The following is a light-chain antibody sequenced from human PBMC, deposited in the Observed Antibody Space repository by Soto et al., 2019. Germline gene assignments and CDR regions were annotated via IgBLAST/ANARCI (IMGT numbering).Light chain of an antibody. CDR1: QSVSSSY. V-gene: IGKV3-20*01. CDR2: GAS. Sequence: EIVLTQSPGTLPLSPGERATLSCRASQSVSSSYLAWYQQKPGQAPRLLIYGASSRATGIPDRFSGSGSGTDFTLTISRLEPEDFAVYYCQQYGSSGTFGQGTKV. CDR3: QQYGSSGT. J-gene: IGKJ1*01.